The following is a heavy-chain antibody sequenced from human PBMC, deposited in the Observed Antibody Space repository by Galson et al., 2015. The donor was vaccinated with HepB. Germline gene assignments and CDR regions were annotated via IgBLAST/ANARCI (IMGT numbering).Heavy chain of an antibody. CDR3: AKGARGDIVVVVAVNGPFDY. CDR1: GFTFSSYA. V-gene: IGHV3-23*01. J-gene: IGHJ4*02. Sequence: SLRLSCAASGFTFSSYAMSWVRQAPGKGLEWVSAISGSGGSTYYADSVKGRFTISRDNSKNTLYLQMNSLRAEDTAVYYCAKGARGDIVVVVAVNGPFDYWGQGTLVTVSS. CDR2: ISGSGGST. D-gene: IGHD2-15*01.